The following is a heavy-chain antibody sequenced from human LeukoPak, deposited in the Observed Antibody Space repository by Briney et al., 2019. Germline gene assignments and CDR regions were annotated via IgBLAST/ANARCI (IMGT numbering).Heavy chain of an antibody. CDR3: ARVSPPGYGILEK. V-gene: IGHV4-4*07. J-gene: IGHJ4*02. D-gene: IGHD5-18*01. Sequence: PSETLSLTCTVSGRCMTNFYWSWIRQSAGKGLEWIGRINTSGDTSYNPSIRSRVTMSVDTSKNQFSLKLSSVTAADTAMYYCARVSPPGYGILEKWGQGTLVTVSS. CDR1: GRCMTNFY. CDR2: INTSGDT.